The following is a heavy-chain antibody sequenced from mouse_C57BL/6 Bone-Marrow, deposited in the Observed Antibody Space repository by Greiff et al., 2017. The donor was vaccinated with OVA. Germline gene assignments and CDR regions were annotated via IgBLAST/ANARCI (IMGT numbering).Heavy chain of an antibody. CDR1: GFSLTSYA. CDR2: IWTGGGT. J-gene: IGHJ1*03. D-gene: IGHD2-3*01. Sequence: VKLVESGPGLVAPSQSLSITCTVSGFSLTSYAISWVRQPPGKGLEWLGVIWTGGGTNYNSALKSRLSISKDNSKSQVFLKMNSLQTDDTARYYCARNWDDGYLWYFDVWGTGTTVTVSS. CDR3: ARNWDDGYLWYFDV. V-gene: IGHV2-9-1*01.